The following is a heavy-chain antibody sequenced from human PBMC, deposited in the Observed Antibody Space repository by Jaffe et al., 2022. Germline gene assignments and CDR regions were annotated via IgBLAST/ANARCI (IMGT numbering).Heavy chain of an antibody. D-gene: IGHD5-18*01. V-gene: IGHV3-48*03. CDR2: ISSSGSTI. CDR1: GFTFSSYE. CDR3: ARDLFPPKYSYGPYYFDY. J-gene: IGHJ4*02. Sequence: EVQLVESGGGLVQPGGSLRLSCAASGFTFSSYEMNWVRQAPGKGLEWVSYISSSGSTIYYADSVKGRFTISRDNAKNSLYLQMNSLRAEDTAVYYCARDLFPPKYSYGPYYFDYWGQGTLVTVSS.